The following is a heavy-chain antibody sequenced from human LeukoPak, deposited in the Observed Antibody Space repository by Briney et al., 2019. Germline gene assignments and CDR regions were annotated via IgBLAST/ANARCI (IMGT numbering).Heavy chain of an antibody. CDR2: VNWNSGGV. CDR3: VRDEAGPDH. J-gene: IGHJ5*02. V-gene: IGHV3-9*01. Sequence: GGSLRLSCRTSGFTFDDYAMHWVRQAPGKGLEWVSGVNWNSGGVGYADSVKGRFTVSRDNVKNFLYLQLDSLRAEDTALYYCVRDEAGPDHWGQGSLVTVSS. CDR1: GFTFDDYA.